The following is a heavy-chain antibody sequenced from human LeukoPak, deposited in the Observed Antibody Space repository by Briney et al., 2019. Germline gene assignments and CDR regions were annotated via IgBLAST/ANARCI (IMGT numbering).Heavy chain of an antibody. CDR1: GGSFSGYY. V-gene: IGHV4-34*01. Sequence: SETLSLTCAVYGGSFSGYYWSWIRQPPGKGLEWIGEINHSGSTNYNPSLKSRVTISVDTSKNQFSLKLSSVTAADTAVYYCARGPTTPLGATTDYWGQGTLVTDSS. D-gene: IGHD1-26*01. CDR2: INHSGST. CDR3: ARGPTTPLGATTDY. J-gene: IGHJ4*02.